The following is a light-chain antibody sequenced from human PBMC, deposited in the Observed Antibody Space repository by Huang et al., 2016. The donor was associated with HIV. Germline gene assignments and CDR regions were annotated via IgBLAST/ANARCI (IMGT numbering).Light chain of an antibody. V-gene: IGKV3-20*01. Sequence: EIVLAQSPGTLSLSPGERATLSCRASPSFRGNSVAWYQQKPGQAPRPIIYSVSSRATGVPDRVRGSGSGTDFTLTITGLEPEDFAVYYCQQYLSSPWTFGPGTKVEIK. J-gene: IGKJ1*01. CDR1: PSFRGNS. CDR2: SVS. CDR3: QQYLSSPWT.